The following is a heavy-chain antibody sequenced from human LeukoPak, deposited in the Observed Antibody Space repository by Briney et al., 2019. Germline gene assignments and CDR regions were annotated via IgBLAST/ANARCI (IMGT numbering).Heavy chain of an antibody. CDR3: VREGVYSSSPLDY. J-gene: IGHJ4*02. V-gene: IGHV3-66*01. CDR1: GFTFSSYS. CDR2: IYSGGTT. D-gene: IGHD6-13*01. Sequence: GGSLRLSCAASGFTFSSYSMNWVRQAPGKGLEWVSIIYSGGTTYYADSVTGRFTISRDNSKNTLYLQMNSLRAEDTAVYYCVREGVYSSSPLDYWGQGTLVTVSS.